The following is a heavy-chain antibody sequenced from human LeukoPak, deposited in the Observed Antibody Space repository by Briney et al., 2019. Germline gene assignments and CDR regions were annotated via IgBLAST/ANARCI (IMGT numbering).Heavy chain of an antibody. CDR1: GLTFSSYS. J-gene: IGHJ5*02. CDR3: ARDPQYHVPYGSGSYVNWFDP. Sequence: PGGSLRLSCAASGLTFSSYSMNWVRQAPGKGLEWVSSISSSSSYIYYADSVKGRFTISRDNAKNSLYLQMNSLRAEDTAVYYCARDPQYHVPYGSGSYVNWFDPWGQGTLVTVSS. V-gene: IGHV3-21*01. CDR2: ISSSSSYI. D-gene: IGHD3-10*01.